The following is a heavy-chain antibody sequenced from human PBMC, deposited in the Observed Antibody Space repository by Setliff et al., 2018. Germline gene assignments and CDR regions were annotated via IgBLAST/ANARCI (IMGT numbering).Heavy chain of an antibody. CDR3: ARVLNWFDP. CDR1: GGSISHHY. J-gene: IGHJ5*02. V-gene: IGHV4-59*11. D-gene: IGHD1-26*01. Sequence: SETLSLTCTVSGGSISHHYWSWIRQPPGKGLEWVGYMYNSGNTNYNPSLRRRVAISVDKSKNQFSLKLSYVTAADTAVYYCARVLNWFDPWGQGTLVTVSS. CDR2: MYNSGNT.